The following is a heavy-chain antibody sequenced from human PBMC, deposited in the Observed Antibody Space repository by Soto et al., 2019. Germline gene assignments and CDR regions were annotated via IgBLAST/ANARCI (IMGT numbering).Heavy chain of an antibody. J-gene: IGHJ4*02. D-gene: IGHD4-17*01. V-gene: IGHV3-33*01. CDR2: IWYDGSNK. CDR1: GFTFSSYG. CDR3: ARDLDYGDYAEDY. Sequence: QVQLVESGGGVVQPGRSLRLSCAASGFTFSSYGMHWVRQAPGKGLEWVAVIWYDGSNKYYADSVKGRLTISRDNSKNTLYLQMNSLRAEDTAVYYCARDLDYGDYAEDYWGQGTLVTVSS.